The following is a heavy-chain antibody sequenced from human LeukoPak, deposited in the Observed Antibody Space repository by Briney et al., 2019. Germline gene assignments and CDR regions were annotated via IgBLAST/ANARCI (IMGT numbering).Heavy chain of an antibody. D-gene: IGHD6-19*01. CDR1: GGSISSYY. CDR3: ARDHGSGWYGDAFDI. V-gene: IGHV4-59*01. Sequence: PSETLSLTCTVSGGSISSYYWSLIRQPPGKGLEWIGYIYYSGSTNYNPSLKSRVTISVDTSKNQFSLKLSSVTAADTAVYYCARDHGSGWYGDAFDIWGQGTMVTVSS. J-gene: IGHJ3*02. CDR2: IYYSGST.